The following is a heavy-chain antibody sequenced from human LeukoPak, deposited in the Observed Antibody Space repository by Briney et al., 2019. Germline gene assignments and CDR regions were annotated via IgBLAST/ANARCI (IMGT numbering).Heavy chain of an antibody. CDR1: VYTFTTYY. D-gene: IGHD4-23*01. J-gene: IGHJ4*02. Sequence: ASLTVSSKGSVYTFTTYYMYRVRHAPGQGLEWMGTINPGGGGTRYSQKFQGRVTMTRDTSTSTVYMQLSSLKSEDTALYYCACGDYGGNPPAYWGQGTLVTVSS. CDR3: ACGDYGGNPPAY. V-gene: IGHV1-46*01. CDR2: INPGGGGT.